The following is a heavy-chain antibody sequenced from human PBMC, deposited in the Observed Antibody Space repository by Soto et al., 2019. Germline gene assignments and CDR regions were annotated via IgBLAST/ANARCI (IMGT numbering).Heavy chain of an antibody. V-gene: IGHV3-11*01. CDR1: GFTFSDSY. CDR3: ARVSWRGKYGMDV. Sequence: GGSLRLSCAASGFTFSDSYMSWIRQAPGKGLEWISYITFSGNTVYYADSLKGRFTISRDNAKNSLYLQMNRLRAEDTAVYYCARVSWRGKYGMDVWGQGATVTVSS. J-gene: IGHJ6*02. CDR2: ITFSGNTV.